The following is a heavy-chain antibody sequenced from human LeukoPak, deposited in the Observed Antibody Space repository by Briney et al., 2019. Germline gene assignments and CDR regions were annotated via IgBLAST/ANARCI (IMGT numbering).Heavy chain of an antibody. CDR2: ISWNSGNI. D-gene: IGHD3-9*01. CDR1: GFTFDDYA. CDR3: AKGRYYDILSGPYFDY. V-gene: IGHV3-9*03. J-gene: IGHJ4*02. Sequence: GGSLRLSCAASGFTFDDYAMHWVRHAPGKGLEWVSGISWNSGNIGYADSVKGRFTISRDNAKNSLYLQMNSLRAEDMALYYCAKGRYYDILSGPYFDYWGQGTLVTVSS.